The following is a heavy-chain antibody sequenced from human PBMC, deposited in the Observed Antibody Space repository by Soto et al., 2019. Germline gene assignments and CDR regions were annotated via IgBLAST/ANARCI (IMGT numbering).Heavy chain of an antibody. D-gene: IGHD2-2*01. Sequence: ASVKVSCKASGYTFTSYGISWVRQAPGQGLEWMGWISAYNGNTNYAQKLQGRVTMTTDTSTSTAYMELRSLRSDDTAVYYCARDIVVVPAAIGPHYYYYYYMDVWGKGTTVTV. CDR3: ARDIVVVPAAIGPHYYYYYYMDV. V-gene: IGHV1-18*01. CDR1: GYTFTSYG. J-gene: IGHJ6*03. CDR2: ISAYNGNT.